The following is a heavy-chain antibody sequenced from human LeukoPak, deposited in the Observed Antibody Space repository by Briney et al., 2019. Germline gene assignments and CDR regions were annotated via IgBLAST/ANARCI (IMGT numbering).Heavy chain of an antibody. CDR1: GGSISGYY. CDR3: ASSGYSYGSPFDY. J-gene: IGHJ4*02. Sequence: SETLSLTCTVSGGSISGYYWSWIRQPPGKGLEWIGYIYYSGSTNYNPSLKSRVTISVDTSKNQFSLKLSSVTAADTAVYYCASSGYSYGSPFDYWGQGTLVTVSS. D-gene: IGHD5-18*01. CDR2: IYYSGST. V-gene: IGHV4-59*01.